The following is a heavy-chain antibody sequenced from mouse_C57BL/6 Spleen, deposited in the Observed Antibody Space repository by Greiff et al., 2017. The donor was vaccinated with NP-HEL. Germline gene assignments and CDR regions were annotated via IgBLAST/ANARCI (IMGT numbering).Heavy chain of an antibody. CDR2: INPYNGGT. CDR1: GYTFTDYY. V-gene: IGHV1-19*01. CDR3: ARGATVVGYYYAMDY. Sequence: EVQLQQSGPVLVKPGASVKMSCKASGYTFTDYYMNWVKQSHGKSLEWIGVINPYNGGTSYNQKFKGKATLTVDKSSSTAYMELNSLTSEDSAVYYCARGATVVGYYYAMDYWGQRTSVTVSS. J-gene: IGHJ4*01. D-gene: IGHD1-1*01.